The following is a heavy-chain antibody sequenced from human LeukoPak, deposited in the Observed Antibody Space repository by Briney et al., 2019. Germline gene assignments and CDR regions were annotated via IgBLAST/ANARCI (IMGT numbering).Heavy chain of an antibody. CDR1: GYTFTSYY. CDR3: ARGKHSPYYDFWSGDLKVTPGGYFDY. J-gene: IGHJ4*02. CDR2: INPSGGST. D-gene: IGHD3-3*01. Sequence: GASVKVSCKASGYTFTSYYMHWVRQAPGQGLGWMGIINPSGGSTSYAQKFQGRVTMTRDTSTSTVYMELSSLRSEDTAVYYCARGKHSPYYDFWSGDLKVTPGGYFDYWGQGTLVTVSS. V-gene: IGHV1-46*01.